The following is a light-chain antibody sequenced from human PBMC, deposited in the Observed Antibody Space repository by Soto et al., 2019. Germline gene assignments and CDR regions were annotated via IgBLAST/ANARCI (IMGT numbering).Light chain of an antibody. J-gene: IGLJ3*02. CDR3: ASWDGSLQPCV. CDR2: TNN. CDR1: SSNIGSNI. V-gene: IGLV1-44*01. Sequence: QSVLTQPPSASGTPGQRVTISCSGSSSNIGSNIVNWYQHLPGTAPKLLIYTNNQRPSGVPDRFSDSNSGTSASLAISGLQSEDEADYYCASWDGSLQPCVFGGGTKLTVL.